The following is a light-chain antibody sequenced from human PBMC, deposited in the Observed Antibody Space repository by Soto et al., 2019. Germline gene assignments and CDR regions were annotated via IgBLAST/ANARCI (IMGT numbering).Light chain of an antibody. V-gene: IGLV2-14*01. CDR1: SSDVGGYNY. CDR2: DVS. Sequence: QSVLTQPASVSGSPGQSITISCTGTSSDVGGYNYVSWYQQQPGKAPKLMIYDVSNRPSGVSNRFSGSKSGNTASLTISGLQAEDEADYYCSSYTSSSTYVFGTGTQLTVL. J-gene: IGLJ1*01. CDR3: SSYTSSSTYV.